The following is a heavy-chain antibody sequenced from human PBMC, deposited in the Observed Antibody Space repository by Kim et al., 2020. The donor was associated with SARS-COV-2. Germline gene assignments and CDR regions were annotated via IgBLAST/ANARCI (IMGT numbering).Heavy chain of an antibody. D-gene: IGHD3-3*01. V-gene: IGHV4-31*03. Sequence: SETLSLTCTVSGGSISSGGYYWSWIRPHPGKGLEWIGYIYYSGSTYYNPSLKSRATISVDTTKNQFSLKLSSVTAADTAVYYCASAHRTIFGVVEYMDVWGQGTTVTVSS. CDR3: ASAHRTIFGVVEYMDV. CDR2: IYYSGST. CDR1: GGSISSGGYY. J-gene: IGHJ6*02.